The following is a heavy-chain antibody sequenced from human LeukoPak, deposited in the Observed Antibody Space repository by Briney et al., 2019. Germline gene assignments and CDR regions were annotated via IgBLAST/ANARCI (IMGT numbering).Heavy chain of an antibody. Sequence: GGSLRLSCAASGFTFSSYAMSWVRQAPGKGLEWVSAISGSGGSTYYADSVKGRFTISRDNSKNTLYLQMNGLRAEDTAVYYCAKARYSSSWAFDYWGQGTLVTVSS. CDR1: GFTFSSYA. J-gene: IGHJ4*02. V-gene: IGHV3-23*01. D-gene: IGHD6-13*01. CDR2: ISGSGGST. CDR3: AKARYSSSWAFDY.